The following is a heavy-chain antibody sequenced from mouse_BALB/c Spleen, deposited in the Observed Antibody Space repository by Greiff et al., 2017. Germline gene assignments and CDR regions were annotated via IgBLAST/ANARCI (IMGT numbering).Heavy chain of an antibody. CDR2: INPSTGYT. Sequence: VQLVESGAELAKPGASVKMSCKASGYTFTSYWMHWVKQRPGQGLEWIGYINPSTGYTEYNQKFKDKATLTADKSSSTAYMQLSSLTSEDSAVYYCARGGTTATPYWGQGTLVTVSA. CDR3: ARGGTTATPY. D-gene: IGHD1-2*01. J-gene: IGHJ3*01. V-gene: IGHV1-7*01. CDR1: GYTFTSYW.